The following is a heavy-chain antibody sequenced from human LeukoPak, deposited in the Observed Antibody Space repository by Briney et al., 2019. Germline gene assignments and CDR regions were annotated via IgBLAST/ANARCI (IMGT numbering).Heavy chain of an antibody. V-gene: IGHV1-8*03. Sequence: GASVKVSCKASGYTFTSYDINWVRQATGQGLEWMGWMNPNSGNTGYAQKFQGRVTITRNTSISTAYMELSSLRSDDTAVYYCARDSSGWYHWFDPWGQGTLVTVSS. D-gene: IGHD6-19*01. CDR1: GYTFTSYD. J-gene: IGHJ5*02. CDR3: ARDSSGWYHWFDP. CDR2: MNPNSGNT.